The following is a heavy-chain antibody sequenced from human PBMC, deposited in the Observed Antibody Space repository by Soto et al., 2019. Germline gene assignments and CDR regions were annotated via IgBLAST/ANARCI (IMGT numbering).Heavy chain of an antibody. CDR1: GYAFTTYG. Sequence: QVHLVQSGAEVKKPGASVKVSCKGSGYAFTTYGITWVRQAPGQGLEWMGWISAHNGNTNYAQKLQGRVTVTRDTSTSTAYMELRRLRSGDTAVYYCARGRYGDYWGQGDLVTVSS. J-gene: IGHJ4*02. V-gene: IGHV1-18*01. D-gene: IGHD1-1*01. CDR3: ARGRYGDY. CDR2: ISAHNGNT.